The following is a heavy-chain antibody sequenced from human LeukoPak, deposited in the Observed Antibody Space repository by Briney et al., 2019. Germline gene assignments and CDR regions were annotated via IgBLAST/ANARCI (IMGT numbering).Heavy chain of an antibody. D-gene: IGHD2-21*01. V-gene: IGHV4-31*03. J-gene: IGHJ4*02. CDR1: GDSISSGGYY. Sequence: SETLSLTCTVSGDSISSGGYYWRWIRQHPGKGLEWIGYIYYSGSTYYNPSLKSRVTISVDTSKNQFSLKLSSVTAADTAVYYCARDLVYADYWGEGTLVSV. CDR2: IYYSGST. CDR3: ARDLVYADY.